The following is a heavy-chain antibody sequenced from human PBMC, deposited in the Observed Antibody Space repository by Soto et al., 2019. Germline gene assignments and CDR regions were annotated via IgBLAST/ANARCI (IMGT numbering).Heavy chain of an antibody. V-gene: IGHV3-33*01. CDR2: IWYDGSTA. CDR3: ASAGVWGFFVPVFYGLDV. J-gene: IGHJ6*04. CDR1: GFDFGSYG. Sequence: QVQLVESGGGVVQPGGSLRLSCVASGFDFGSYGMQWVRRAPGKGLEWMAVIWYDGSTAYYADSVKGRFTISRDNSKNTLFLHLNSLTAEDTAGYFCASAGVWGFFVPVFYGLDVWGNGTTVTVSS. D-gene: IGHD3-16*01.